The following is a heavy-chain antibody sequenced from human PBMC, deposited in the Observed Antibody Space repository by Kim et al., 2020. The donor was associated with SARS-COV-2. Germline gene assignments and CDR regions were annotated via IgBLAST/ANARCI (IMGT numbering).Heavy chain of an antibody. J-gene: IGHJ6*02. Sequence: GGSLRLSCAASGFIVDDYAMHWVRQVPGKGLEWISLINGDGDRAYYADSVRGRFTISRDNSGNSLYLQMNRLRAVDSALYYCAKDSGEVSKAYYDSSGYPQTFYYYGMDVWGRGTTVTVS. CDR2: INGDGDRA. V-gene: IGHV3-43*02. CDR3: AKDSGEVSKAYYDSSGYPQTFYYYGMDV. CDR1: GFIVDDYA. D-gene: IGHD3-22*01.